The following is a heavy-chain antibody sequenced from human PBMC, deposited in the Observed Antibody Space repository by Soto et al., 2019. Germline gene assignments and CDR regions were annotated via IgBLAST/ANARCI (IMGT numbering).Heavy chain of an antibody. D-gene: IGHD4-17*01. J-gene: IGHJ2*01. CDR3: AREVIPLTTDWYFVL. CDR1: GGSISGGVGGLYY. Sequence: QLQLRESGPGLVKPSETLSLTCTVSGGSISGGVGGLYYWSWIRQPPGKGLEGIGYIYDSGSTYYNPALNSRFTISVDTSKCQSSLRLSSVTPADTAVYYCAREVIPLTTDWYFVLWGRGTLGTVAS. CDR2: IYDSGST. V-gene: IGHV4-30-4*01.